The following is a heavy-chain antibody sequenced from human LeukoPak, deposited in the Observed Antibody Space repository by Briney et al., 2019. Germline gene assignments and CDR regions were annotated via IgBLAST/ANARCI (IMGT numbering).Heavy chain of an antibody. Sequence: SVKVSCKSSGDTFSRHAINWVRQAPGQGLEWMGRIIPIFVITNYAQKFQGRVTITTDESTGTAYMELSSLRSEDTAVYYCARARYCGGDCFDYWGQGTLVTVSS. CDR3: ARARYCGGDCFDY. CDR2: IIPIFVIT. V-gene: IGHV1-69*05. D-gene: IGHD2-21*01. CDR1: GDTFSRHA. J-gene: IGHJ4*02.